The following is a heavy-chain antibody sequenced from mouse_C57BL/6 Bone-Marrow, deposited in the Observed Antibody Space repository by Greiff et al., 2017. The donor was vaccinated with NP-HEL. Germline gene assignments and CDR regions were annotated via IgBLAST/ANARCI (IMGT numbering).Heavy chain of an antibody. J-gene: IGHJ1*03. CDR3: ARRGYYSNYEYFDV. V-gene: IGHV1-55*01. CDR2: IYPGSGST. CDR1: GYTFTSYW. Sequence: QVQLQQPGAELVKPGASVKMSCKASGYTFTSYWITWVKQRPGQGLEWIGDIYPGSGSTNYNEKFKSKATLTVDTSSSTAYMQLSSLTSEDSAVYYCARRGYYSNYEYFDVWGTGTTVTVSS. D-gene: IGHD2-5*01.